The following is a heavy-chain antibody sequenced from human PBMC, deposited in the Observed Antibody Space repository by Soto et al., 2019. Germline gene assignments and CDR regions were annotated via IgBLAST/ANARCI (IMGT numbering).Heavy chain of an antibody. CDR3: ARPGNYGSGSYLYYLDY. J-gene: IGHJ4*02. V-gene: IGHV4-39*01. CDR1: GGSNSSSSYY. Sequence: QLQLQESGPGLVKPSETLSLTCTVSGGSNSSSSYYWGWIRQPPGKGLEWIGSIYYSGSTYYNPSLKSRVTISVDTSKNQFSLKLSSVTAADTAVYYCARPGNYGSGSYLYYLDYWGQGTLVTVSS. D-gene: IGHD3-10*01. CDR2: IYYSGST.